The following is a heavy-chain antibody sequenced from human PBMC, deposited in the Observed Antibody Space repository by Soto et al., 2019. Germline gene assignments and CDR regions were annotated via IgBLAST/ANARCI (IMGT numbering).Heavy chain of an antibody. Sequence: ASVKVSCKASGYTFTSYGISWVRQAPGQGLEWMGWVSAYNGNTNYAQKLQGRVTMTKDTSTSTAYMELRSLRSDDTAVYYCARDYYDRSGYYPRPHASDIWGKEKMLNVS. CDR3: ARDYYDRSGYYPRPHASDI. D-gene: IGHD3-22*01. CDR2: VSAYNGNT. V-gene: IGHV1-18*01. CDR1: GYTFTSYG. J-gene: IGHJ3*02.